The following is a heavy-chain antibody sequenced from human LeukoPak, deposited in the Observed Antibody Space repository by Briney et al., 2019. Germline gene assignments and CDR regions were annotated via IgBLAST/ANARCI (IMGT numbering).Heavy chain of an antibody. J-gene: IGHJ3*02. CDR2: IRPDGNEK. V-gene: IGHV3-7*03. CDR3: ARDDSPDTSYSCLDAYAI. CDR1: GFTFTGYW. D-gene: IGHD4-11*01. Sequence: GGSLRLSCEASGFTFTGYWMAWVRQAPGKGLEWVGKIRPDGNEKNYVDSVKARSTISRDNAKNSLYLQLNSLKAEDTAVYCCARDDSPDTSYSCLDAYAIWGQGTLLSVPS.